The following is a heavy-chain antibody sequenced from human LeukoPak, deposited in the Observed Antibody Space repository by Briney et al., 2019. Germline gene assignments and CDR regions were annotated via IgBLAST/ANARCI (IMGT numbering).Heavy chain of an antibody. CDR3: ARAASSTYYDILTGYPTWFDP. V-gene: IGHV1-18*01. J-gene: IGHJ5*02. D-gene: IGHD3-9*01. Sequence: ASVKVSCKASGYTFTSYGISWVRQAPGQGLEWMGWISAYNGNTNYAQKLQGRVTMTTDTSTSTAYTELRSLRSDDTAVYYCARAASSTYYDILTGYPTWFDPWGQGTLVTVSS. CDR2: ISAYNGNT. CDR1: GYTFTSYG.